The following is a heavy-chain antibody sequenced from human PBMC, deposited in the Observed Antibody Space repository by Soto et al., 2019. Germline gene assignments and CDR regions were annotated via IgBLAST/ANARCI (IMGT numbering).Heavy chain of an antibody. CDR1: EFTLSDHL. CDR3: ARGATGRAPFQH. D-gene: IGHD6-13*01. J-gene: IGHJ1*01. CDR2: SRNKVKSYTT. V-gene: IGHV3-72*01. Sequence: PGGSLRLSCAASEFTLSDHLIDWVRQAPWKGLEWVARSRNKVKSYTTEYAASVKGRFTISRDDSENSLYLQMSSLKTEDTAVYYCARGATGRAPFQHWGQGTLVTVSS.